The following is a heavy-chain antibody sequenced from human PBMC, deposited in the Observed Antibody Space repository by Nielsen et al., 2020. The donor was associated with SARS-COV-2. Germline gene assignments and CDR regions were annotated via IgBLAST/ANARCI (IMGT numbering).Heavy chain of an antibody. V-gene: IGHV3-33*01. CDR2: IWYDGSNK. CDR1: GFTFSSYG. CDR3: ARGYYDILYAFDI. J-gene: IGHJ3*02. D-gene: IGHD3-9*01. Sequence: GESLKISCAASGFTFSSYGMHWVRQAPGKGLEWVAVIWYDGSNKYYADSVEGRFTISRDNSKNTLYLQMNSLRAEDTAVYYCARGYYDILYAFDIWGQGTMVTVSS.